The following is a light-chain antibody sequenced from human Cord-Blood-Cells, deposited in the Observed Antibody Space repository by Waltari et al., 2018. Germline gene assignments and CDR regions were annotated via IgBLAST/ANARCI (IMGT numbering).Light chain of an antibody. J-gene: IGKJ1*01. CDR2: CAS. Sequence: IVMTQSPATLSVSPGERATLSCRARQSVSSNLAWYQQKPGQAPRLLIYCASTRATGRPARFSGSRSWTEFTLTISSLQSEDCAVYYCQQYNNWPRTFGQGTKVEIK. V-gene: IGKV3-15*01. CDR1: QSVSSN. CDR3: QQYNNWPRT.